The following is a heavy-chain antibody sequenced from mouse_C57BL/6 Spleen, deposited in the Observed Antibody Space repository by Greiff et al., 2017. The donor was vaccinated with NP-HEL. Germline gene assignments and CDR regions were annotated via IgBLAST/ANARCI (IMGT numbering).Heavy chain of an antibody. D-gene: IGHD1-1*01. J-gene: IGHJ2*01. CDR1: GYTFTSYW. V-gene: IGHV1-64*01. CDR3: AREGDYYGSSSFDY. Sequence: VQLQQSGAELVKPGASVKLSCKASGYTFTSYWMHWVKQRPGQGLEWIGMIHPNSGSTNYNEKFKSKATLTVDKSSSTAYMQLSSLTSEDSAVYYCAREGDYYGSSSFDYWGQGTTLTVSS. CDR2: IHPNSGST.